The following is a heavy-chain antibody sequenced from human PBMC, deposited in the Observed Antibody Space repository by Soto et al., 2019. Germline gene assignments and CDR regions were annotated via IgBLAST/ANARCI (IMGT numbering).Heavy chain of an antibody. CDR3: ARAYDFWSGYFFYYGMDV. J-gene: IGHJ6*02. CDR2: ISYDGSNK. D-gene: IGHD3-3*01. CDR1: GFTFSSYA. V-gene: IGHV3-30-3*01. Sequence: QAGGSLRLSCAASGFTFSSYAMHWVRQAPGKGLEWVAVISYDGSNKYYADSVKGRFTISRDNSKNTLYLQMNSLRAEDTAVYYCARAYDFWSGYFFYYGMDVWGQGTTVTVSS.